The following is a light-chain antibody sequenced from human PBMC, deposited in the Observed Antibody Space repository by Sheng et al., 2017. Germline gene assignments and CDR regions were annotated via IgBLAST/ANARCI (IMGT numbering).Light chain of an antibody. CDR1: VPTSGVI. V-gene: IGLV1-47*01. Sequence: QSVLTQPPSASGTPGRGSPSLVLEAVPTSGVIMFTGISSSQERPPNSSSLGIISGPQGVPDRFSGSKSGTSASLAISGLRSEDEADYYCAAWDDSLSGLFGGGTKLTVL. J-gene: IGLJ3*02. CDR2: GI. CDR3: AAWDDSLSGL.